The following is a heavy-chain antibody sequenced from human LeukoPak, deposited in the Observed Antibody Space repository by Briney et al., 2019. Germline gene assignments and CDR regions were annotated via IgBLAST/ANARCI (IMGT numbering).Heavy chain of an antibody. CDR2: ISGSGGST. CDR1: GFTFSSYA. V-gene: IGHV3-23*01. Sequence: GGSLRLSCEASGFTFSSYAMSWVRQAPGKGLEWVSVISGSGGSTYYADSVKGRFTISRDNSKNTLYLQMNSLRAEDTAVYYCTRGTDGLWDFWGQGTLVTVSS. J-gene: IGHJ4*02. CDR3: TRGTDGLWDF. D-gene: IGHD2-8*01.